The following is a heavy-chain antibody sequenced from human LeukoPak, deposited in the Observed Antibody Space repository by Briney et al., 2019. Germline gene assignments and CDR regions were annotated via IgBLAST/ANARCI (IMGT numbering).Heavy chain of an antibody. CDR3: AKDISRYYDSSGPHGMGAFDI. V-gene: IGHV3-9*03. CDR1: GFTFDDYA. D-gene: IGHD3-22*01. J-gene: IGHJ3*02. Sequence: GRSLRLPCAASGFTFDDYAMHWVRQAPGKGLEWVSGISWNSGSIGYADSVKGRFTISRDNAKNSLYLQMNGLRAEDMALYYCAKDISRYYDSSGPHGMGAFDIWGQGTMVTVSS. CDR2: ISWNSGSI.